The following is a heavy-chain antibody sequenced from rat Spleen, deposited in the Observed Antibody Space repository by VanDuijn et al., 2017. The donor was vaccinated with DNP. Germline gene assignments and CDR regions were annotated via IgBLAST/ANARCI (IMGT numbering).Heavy chain of an antibody. CDR2: IGSAAYAP. D-gene: IGHD4-3*01. J-gene: IGHJ2*01. CDR3: VRWNSGHFDY. V-gene: IGHV5-22*01. Sequence: EVQLVESGGGLVQPGRSMKLSCVASGFTFSHYYMAWVRQAPAKGLEWVAYIGSAAYAPYYGDSVKGRFTISRDNAKSTLYLQMNSLRSEDMATYYCVRWNSGHFDYWGQGVMVTVSS. CDR1: GFTFSHYY.